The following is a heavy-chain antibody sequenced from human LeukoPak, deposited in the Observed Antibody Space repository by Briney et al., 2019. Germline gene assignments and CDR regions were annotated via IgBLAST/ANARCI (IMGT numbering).Heavy chain of an antibody. D-gene: IGHD2-8*02. CDR3: PKDLVPYAEGTFDS. J-gene: IGHJ4*02. CDR1: GFSFSNYA. V-gene: IGHV3-23*01. CDR2: ISGSGGST. Sequence: GGSLRLSCAASGFSFSNYAMSWVRQAPGKGPEWVSGISGSGGSTYYADTVKGRFTISRDNSKNKLYLQVSSLRAEDTAVYYCPKDLVPYAEGTFDSWGQGTQVIVSS.